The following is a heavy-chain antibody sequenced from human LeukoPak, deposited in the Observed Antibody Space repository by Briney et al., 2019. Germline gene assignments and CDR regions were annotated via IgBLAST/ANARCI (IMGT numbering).Heavy chain of an antibody. J-gene: IGHJ3*02. V-gene: IGHV4-39*07. Sequence: GSLRLSCAASGFTFSSYEMNWVRQAPGKGLEWIGTIYYSGSTYYNPSLKSRVTISVDTSKNQFSLKLSSVTAADTAVFYCARETYSRIAARPDAFDIWGQGTMVTVSS. CDR2: IYYSGST. CDR1: GFTFSSYE. D-gene: IGHD6-6*01. CDR3: ARETYSRIAARPDAFDI.